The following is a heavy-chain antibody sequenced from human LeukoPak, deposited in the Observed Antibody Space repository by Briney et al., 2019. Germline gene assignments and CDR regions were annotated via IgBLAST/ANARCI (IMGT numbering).Heavy chain of an antibody. V-gene: IGHV4-39*01. J-gene: IGHJ4*02. CDR3: ASVILYSSTLDY. CDR1: GGSISSSSYY. CDR2: IYYSGST. Sequence: SETLSLTCTVSGGSISSSSYYWGWIRQPPGKGLEWIGSIYYSGSTCYNPSLKSRVTISVDTSKNQFSLKLSSVTAADTAVYYCASVILYSSTLDYWGQGTLVTVSS. D-gene: IGHD6-13*01.